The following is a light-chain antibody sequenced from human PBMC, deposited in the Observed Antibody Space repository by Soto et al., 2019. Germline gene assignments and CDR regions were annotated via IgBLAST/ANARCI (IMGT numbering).Light chain of an antibody. CDR2: GAS. CDR3: QQYGSSPPT. V-gene: IGKV3-20*01. Sequence: IVLTQSPGTLSLSPGERATLSCRASQSVISSYLAWYQQKPGQAPRLLIYGASSRATGIPDRFSGSGSGTDFTLTISRLEPEDFAVYYCQQYGSSPPTFGQGTKVEIK. J-gene: IGKJ1*01. CDR1: QSVISSY.